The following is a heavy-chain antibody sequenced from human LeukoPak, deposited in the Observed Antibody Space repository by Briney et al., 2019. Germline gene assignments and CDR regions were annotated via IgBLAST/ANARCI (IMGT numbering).Heavy chain of an antibody. CDR2: ISYDGSNK. CDR3: AKDSGWILFDD. CDR1: GFTFSSYA. D-gene: IGHD2-2*03. J-gene: IGHJ4*02. V-gene: IGHV3-30*04. Sequence: GRSLRLSCAASGFTFSSYAMHWVRQAPGKGLEWVAVISYDGSNKYYADSVKGRFTISRDNSKNTLYLQMNSLRDEDTAVYYCAKDSGWILFDDWGQGTLVTVSS.